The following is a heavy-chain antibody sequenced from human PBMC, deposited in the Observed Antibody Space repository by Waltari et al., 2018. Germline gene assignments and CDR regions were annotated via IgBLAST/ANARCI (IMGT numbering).Heavy chain of an antibody. D-gene: IGHD2-2*03. V-gene: IGHV4-38-2*01. CDR3: SRQVLGYCTSAACRRLES. CDR1: GYSINSGYY. CDR2: IYHAGDT. J-gene: IGHJ4*02. Sequence: QVQLQESGPGLVKPSETLSLTCDVSGYSINSGYYWGWIRQSPGKGLEWIATIYHAGDTFYNPSLTSRVTISMETSKNQFSLKLNSVNAADTAVYFWSRQVLGYCTSAACRRLESWGQGTLVTVSS.